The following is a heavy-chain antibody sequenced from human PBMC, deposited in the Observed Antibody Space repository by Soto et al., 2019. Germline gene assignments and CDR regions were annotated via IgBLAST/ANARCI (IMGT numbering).Heavy chain of an antibody. CDR3: AKNLGPYYYYAMDV. J-gene: IGHJ6*02. V-gene: IGHV3-23*01. CDR1: GFTFGTSA. Sequence: EVQLLESGGGLVQPGGSLRLSCAASGFTFGTSAMTWVRQAPGKGLDWVSVISGGGGSTYYADSVKGRFTISRDNSKNTLYLQINRLSVEDTAVFYCAKNLGPYYYYAMDVWGQGTTVTVSS. CDR2: ISGGGGST.